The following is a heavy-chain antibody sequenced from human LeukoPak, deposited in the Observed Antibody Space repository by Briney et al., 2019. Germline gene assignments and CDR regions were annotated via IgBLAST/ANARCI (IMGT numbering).Heavy chain of an antibody. Sequence: GASVKVSCKASGYTFTSYGISWVRQAPGQGLEWMGWISAYNGNTNYAQKLQGRVTMTTDTSTSTAYMELRSLRSDDTAVYYCARDPGELHYDFWSGYPAFDYWGQGTLVTVSS. V-gene: IGHV1-18*01. D-gene: IGHD3-3*01. CDR2: ISAYNGNT. CDR1: GYTFTSYG. J-gene: IGHJ4*02. CDR3: ARDPGELHYDFWSGYPAFDY.